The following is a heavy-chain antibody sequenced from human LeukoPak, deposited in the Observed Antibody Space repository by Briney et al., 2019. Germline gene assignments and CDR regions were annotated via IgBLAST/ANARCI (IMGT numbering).Heavy chain of an antibody. J-gene: IGHJ4*02. D-gene: IGHD3-3*01. CDR3: AKEDAVFGVVTFDY. V-gene: IGHV3-23*01. CDR1: GFTFSTYA. CDR2: ISSNGGST. Sequence: GGSLRLSCAASGFTFSTYAMSWVRQAPGKGLEWVSAISSNGGSTYYADSVKGRFTISRDNSKNTLYLQMNSLRVEDTAAYYCAKEDAVFGVVTFDYWGQGTLVTVSS.